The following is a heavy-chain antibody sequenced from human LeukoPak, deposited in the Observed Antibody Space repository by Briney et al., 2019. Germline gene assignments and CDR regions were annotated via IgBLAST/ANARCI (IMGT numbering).Heavy chain of an antibody. CDR3: ARLPYYYDSYYYYGMDV. D-gene: IGHD3-22*01. CDR2: ISSSSSYI. Sequence: GGSLILSCAASGFTFSSYSMNWVRQAPGKGLEWVSSISSSSSYIYYADSVKGRFTISRDNAKNSLYLQMNSLRAEDTAVYYCARLPYYYDSYYYYGMDVWGQGTTVTVSS. J-gene: IGHJ6*02. V-gene: IGHV3-21*01. CDR1: GFTFSSYS.